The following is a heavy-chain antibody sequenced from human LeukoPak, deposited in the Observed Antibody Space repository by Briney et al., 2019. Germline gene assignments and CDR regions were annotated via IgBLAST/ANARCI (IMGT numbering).Heavy chain of an antibody. V-gene: IGHV3-15*01. CDR1: GFTFSNAW. CDR2: IKSKTDGGTT. CDR3: TTDYDILTGSKKPQSIDY. D-gene: IGHD3-9*01. J-gene: IGHJ4*02. Sequence: GGSLRLSCAASGFTFSNAWMSWVRQAPGKGLEWVGRIKSKTDGGTTDCAAPVKGRFTISRDDSKNTLYLQMNSLKTEDTAVYYCTTDYDILTGSKKPQSIDYWGQGTLVTVSS.